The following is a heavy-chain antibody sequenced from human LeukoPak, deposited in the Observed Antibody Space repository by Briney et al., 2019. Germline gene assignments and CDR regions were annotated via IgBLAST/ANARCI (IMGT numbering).Heavy chain of an antibody. Sequence: TGGSLRLSCAASGFTFSSYAMSWVRQAPGKGLEWVAVISYDGSKTYNADSVKGRFTISRDNSKNTLYLQMSSLRVEDAAVYYCARERDGYIDYWGQGTLVTVSS. D-gene: IGHD5-24*01. CDR2: ISYDGSKT. CDR3: ARERDGYIDY. V-gene: IGHV3-30-3*01. J-gene: IGHJ4*02. CDR1: GFTFSSYA.